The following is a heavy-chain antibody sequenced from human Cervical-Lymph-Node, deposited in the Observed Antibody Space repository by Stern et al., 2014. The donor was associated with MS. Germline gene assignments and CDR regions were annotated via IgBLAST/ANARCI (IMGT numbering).Heavy chain of an antibody. CDR1: GGTFSSHA. Sequence: QVQLVQFGVEVKKLGSSVKVSCKASGGTFSSHAINWVRQAPGQGLEWMGGTIPIFGTATYAQKYQGRVTITADESTSTAYMELRSLRSEDTAVYYCARDSRHYDASYYFDSWGQGTLVTVSS. V-gene: IGHV1-69*01. J-gene: IGHJ4*02. D-gene: IGHD3-16*01. CDR2: TIPIFGTA. CDR3: ARDSRHYDASYYFDS.